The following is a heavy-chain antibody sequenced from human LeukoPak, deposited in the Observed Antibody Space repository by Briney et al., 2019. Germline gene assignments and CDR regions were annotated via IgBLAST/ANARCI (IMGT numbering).Heavy chain of an antibody. CDR2: INPNTGVT. CDR1: GYTFTGYY. D-gene: IGHD4-17*01. Sequence: GASVKVSCKASGYTFTGYYMHWVRQAPGQGLEWMGWINPNTGVTNYAQKFQGRVTLTRDTSIITAYMELTRLRSDDTAVYYCARGRTTVTTGCYGMDVWGQGTTVTVSS. J-gene: IGHJ6*02. V-gene: IGHV1-2*02. CDR3: ARGRTTVTTGCYGMDV.